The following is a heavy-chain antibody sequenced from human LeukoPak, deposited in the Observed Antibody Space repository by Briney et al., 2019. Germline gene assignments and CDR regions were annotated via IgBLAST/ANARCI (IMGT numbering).Heavy chain of an antibody. CDR1: GFTFSSYG. D-gene: IGHD3-22*01. CDR3: AKDDTGYRYYYDSSGYYYES. J-gene: IGHJ5*02. CDR2: IRYDGSNK. V-gene: IGHV3-30*02. Sequence: GGSLRLSCAASGFTFSSYGMHWVRQAPGKGLEWVAFIRYDGSNKYYADSVKGRFTISRDNSKNTLYPQMNSLRAEDTAVYYCAKDDTGYRYYYDSSGYYYESWGQGTLVTVSS.